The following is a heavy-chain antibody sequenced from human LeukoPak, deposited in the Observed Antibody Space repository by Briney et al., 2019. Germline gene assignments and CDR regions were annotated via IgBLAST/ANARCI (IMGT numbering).Heavy chain of an antibody. D-gene: IGHD4-17*01. CDR3: ARADYDALDY. Sequence: SETLSLTCTVSGGSLSSGNYYWSWIRQPPGTGLEWIGYIYYSGSTNYNPSLKSRVTISVDTSKNQFSLKLRSVTAADTAVYYCARADYDALDYWGQGTLVTVSS. CDR2: IYYSGST. CDR1: GGSLSSGNYY. J-gene: IGHJ4*02. V-gene: IGHV4-61*01.